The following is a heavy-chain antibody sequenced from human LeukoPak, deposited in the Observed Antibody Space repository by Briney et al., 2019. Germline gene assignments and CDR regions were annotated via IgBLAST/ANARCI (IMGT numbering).Heavy chain of an antibody. J-gene: IGHJ4*02. CDR1: GGSISSSSDY. CDR3: ATSSGSYYY. CDR2: MYYSGST. Sequence: SETLSLTCTVSGGSISSSSDYWGWVRQPPGKGLEWIGSMYYSGSTYYNPSLKSRVTISVDTSKSQFSLKLSSVTAADTAVYYCATSSGSYYYWGQGTLVTVSS. V-gene: IGHV4-39*01. D-gene: IGHD1-26*01.